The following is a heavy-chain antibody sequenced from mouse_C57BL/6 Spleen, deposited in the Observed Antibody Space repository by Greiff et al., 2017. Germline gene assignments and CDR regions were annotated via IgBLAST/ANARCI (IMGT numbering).Heavy chain of an antibody. CDR2: ISSCGSYT. Sequence: EVMLVESGGDLVKPGGSLKLSCAASGFTFSSYGMSWVRQTPDKRLEWVATISSCGSYTYYPDSVKGRFTISRDNAKNTLYLQRSSLKSEDTAMYYCARQRDGDYYFDYWGQGTTLTVSS. D-gene: IGHD2-3*01. CDR1: GFTFSSYG. CDR3: ARQRDGDYYFDY. J-gene: IGHJ2*01. V-gene: IGHV5-6*01.